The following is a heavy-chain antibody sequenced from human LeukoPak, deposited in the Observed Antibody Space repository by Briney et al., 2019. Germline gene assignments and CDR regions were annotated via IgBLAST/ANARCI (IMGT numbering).Heavy chain of an antibody. V-gene: IGHV1-2*02. CDR2: INPNNGDT. J-gene: IGHJ4*02. Sequence: ASVKVSCKTSGYTFTDNFMHWVRQAPGQGPEWMGWINPNNGDTNYAQKFQGRVTMTRVTSITTAYMELSSLRSDDTAVYYCARTRGTHISMAYLDSWGQGTLVTVSS. CDR3: ARTRGTHISMAYLDS. CDR1: GYTFTDNF. D-gene: IGHD2/OR15-2a*01.